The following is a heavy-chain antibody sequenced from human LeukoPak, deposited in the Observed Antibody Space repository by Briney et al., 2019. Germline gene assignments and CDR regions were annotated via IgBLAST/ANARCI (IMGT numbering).Heavy chain of an antibody. J-gene: IGHJ6*02. CDR3: ARDERSPIAAVVYYYYGMDV. Sequence: SETLSLTCTVSGGSISSSSYYWGWIRQPPGKGLEWIGSIYYSGSTYYNPSLKSRVTISVDTSKNQFSLKLSSVTAADTAVYYCARDERSPIAAVVYYYYGMDVWGQGTTVTVSS. CDR1: GGSISSSSYY. CDR2: IYYSGST. D-gene: IGHD6-13*01. V-gene: IGHV4-39*07.